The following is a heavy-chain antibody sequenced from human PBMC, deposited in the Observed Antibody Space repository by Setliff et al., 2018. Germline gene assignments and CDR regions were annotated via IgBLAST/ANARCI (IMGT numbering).Heavy chain of an antibody. J-gene: IGHJ4*02. CDR3: ARGGNLIYYFDY. Sequence: GGSLRLSCAASGFTFSSYAMSWVRQVPGKGLEWVSAIRGSGGRTYYADSVKGRFSISRDNSKNTLYLQKNSLSAEDPAVYYCARGGNLIYYFDYWGQGPLVTVSS. CDR1: GFTFSSYA. CDR2: IRGSGGRT. V-gene: IGHV3-23*01. D-gene: IGHD2-15*01.